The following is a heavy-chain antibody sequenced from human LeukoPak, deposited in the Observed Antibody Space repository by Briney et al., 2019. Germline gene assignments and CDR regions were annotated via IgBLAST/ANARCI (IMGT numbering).Heavy chain of an antibody. CDR3: ARDPGYSSSWYEERFDY. D-gene: IGHD6-13*01. CDR1: GYTFTSYY. J-gene: IGHJ4*02. V-gene: IGHV1-46*01. CDR2: INPSGGTT. Sequence: ASVKVSCKASGYTFTSYYMHWVRQAPGQGLEWMGIINPSGGTTSYAQKFQGGVTMTRDTSTSTVYMELSSLRSEDTAVYYCARDPGYSSSWYEERFDYWGQGSLVTVSS.